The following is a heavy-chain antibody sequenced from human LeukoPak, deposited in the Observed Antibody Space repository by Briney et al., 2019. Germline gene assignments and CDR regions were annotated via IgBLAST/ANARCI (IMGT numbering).Heavy chain of an antibody. Sequence: KPGGSLRLSCAASGFTFSDYYMSWIRQAPGKGLEWVSYISSSGGTIYYADSVKGRFTISRGNAKNSLYLQMNSLRAEDTAVYYCARDLDYYDSSGLGIDYWGQGTLVTVSS. J-gene: IGHJ4*02. V-gene: IGHV3-11*01. CDR2: ISSSGGTI. D-gene: IGHD3-22*01. CDR1: GFTFSDYY. CDR3: ARDLDYYDSSGLGIDY.